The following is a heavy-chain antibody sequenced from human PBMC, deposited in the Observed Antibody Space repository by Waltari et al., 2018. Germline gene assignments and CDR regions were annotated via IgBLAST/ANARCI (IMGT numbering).Heavy chain of an antibody. J-gene: IGHJ1*01. Sequence: QVQLQESGPGLVKPSETLSLTCTVSGGSISSYYRSWIRQPAGRGLEWIGRIYTSGSTNYNPALKSRVTMSVDTSKNQFSLKLSSVTAADTAVYYCAREKGYYDILTGYYNKYFQHWGQGTLVTVSS. CDR2: IYTSGST. CDR3: AREKGYYDILTGYYNKYFQH. V-gene: IGHV4-4*07. D-gene: IGHD3-9*01. CDR1: GGSISSYY.